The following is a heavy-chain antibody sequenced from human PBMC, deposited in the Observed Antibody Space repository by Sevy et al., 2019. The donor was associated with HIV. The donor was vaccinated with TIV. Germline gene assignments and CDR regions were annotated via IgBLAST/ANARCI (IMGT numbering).Heavy chain of an antibody. CDR1: GYSISSGYY. CDR3: ARRTNDENYFDY. J-gene: IGHJ4*02. D-gene: IGHD2-8*01. V-gene: IGHV4-38-2*02. CDR2: IYHSGST. Sequence: SETLSLTCTVSGYSISSGYYWGWIRQPPGKGLEWIGSIYHSGSTYYNPSLKSRVTISVDTSKNQFSLKLSSVTAADTAVYYCARRTNDENYFDYWGQGTPVTVSS.